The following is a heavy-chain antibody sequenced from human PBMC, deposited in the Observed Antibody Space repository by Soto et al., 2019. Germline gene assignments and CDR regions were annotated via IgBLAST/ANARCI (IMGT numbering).Heavy chain of an antibody. V-gene: IGHV1-18*01. D-gene: IGHD1-7*01. J-gene: IGHJ4*02. CDR1: GYTFSTHG. Sequence: ASVKVSCKASGYTFSTHGITWARQAPGQGLEWLGWISTNDANTRYALKLQGRVTMTKDTSTRTAYMELRGLTSDDTAIYYCARSGNWNYASDYWGQGTLVTVS. CDR2: ISTNDANT. CDR3: ARSGNWNYASDY.